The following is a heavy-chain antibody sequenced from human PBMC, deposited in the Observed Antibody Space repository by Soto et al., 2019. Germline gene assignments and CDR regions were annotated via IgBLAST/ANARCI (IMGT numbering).Heavy chain of an antibody. CDR3: AKKIPPPFMVRGVITSFDY. D-gene: IGHD3-10*01. J-gene: IGHJ4*02. CDR2: VSGSGGST. Sequence: EVQLLESGGGLVQPGGSLRLSCAASGFTFSSYAMSWVRQARGKGLEWVSAVSGSGGSTYYADSVKGRFTISRDNSKNTLYLQMNSLRAEDTAVYYCAKKIPPPFMVRGVITSFDYWGQGTLVTVSS. V-gene: IGHV3-23*01. CDR1: GFTFSSYA.